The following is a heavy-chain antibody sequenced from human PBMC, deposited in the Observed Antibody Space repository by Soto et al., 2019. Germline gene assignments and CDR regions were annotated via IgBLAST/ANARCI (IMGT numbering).Heavy chain of an antibody. CDR3: ARHRKGKLDY. V-gene: IGHV4-39*01. J-gene: IGHJ4*02. Sequence: PSETLSLTCTVSGASIRSSTYQCGWIRQPPGRGLEWIGSAYCSESTYYNPSLKSRVTISVATSKNQSSLKVSSVTAADTGVYYCARHRKGKLDYVSQGTLVTVSS. CDR2: AYCSEST. CDR1: GASIRSSTYQ.